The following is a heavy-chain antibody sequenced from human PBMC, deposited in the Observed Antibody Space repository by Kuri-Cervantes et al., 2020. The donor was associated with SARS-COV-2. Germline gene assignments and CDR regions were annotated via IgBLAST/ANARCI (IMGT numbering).Heavy chain of an antibody. CDR1: GFTFSSYW. J-gene: IGHJ6*03. V-gene: IGHV3-23*01. CDR2: ISDSGAST. CDR3: AKDQLEQWLVYYYYMDV. D-gene: IGHD6-19*01. Sequence: GGSLRLSCAASGFTFSSYWMSWVRRAPGQGLEWVSGISDSGASTNYADSVKGRFTISRDNSKNTVYLEMDSLRADDTAVYYCAKDQLEQWLVYYYYMDVWGKGTTVTVSS.